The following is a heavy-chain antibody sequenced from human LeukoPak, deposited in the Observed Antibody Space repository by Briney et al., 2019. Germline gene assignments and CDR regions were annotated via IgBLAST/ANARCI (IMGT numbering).Heavy chain of an antibody. J-gene: IGHJ6*04. D-gene: IGHD2-21*01. V-gene: IGHV3-23*01. CDR2: VSYDITRT. Sequence: GGSLRLSCAASGISFTNYAMSWVRQAPARGLEWVSAVSYDITRTFYADSVKGRFAISRDNSRNTLFLQMNSLRADDTAVYYCARPGCGGNCYYRMDVWGKGTTVTVSS. CDR3: ARPGCGGNCYYRMDV. CDR1: GISFTNYA.